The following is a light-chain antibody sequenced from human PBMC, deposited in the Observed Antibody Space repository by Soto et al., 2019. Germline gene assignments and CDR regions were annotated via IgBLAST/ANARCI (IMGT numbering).Light chain of an antibody. CDR2: GAA. V-gene: IGKV1-39*01. CDR1: QYISYY. CDR3: QQSYSTPRT. J-gene: IGKJ1*01. Sequence: DIQMTQSPSSLSASVGDTVTITCRASQYISYYLSWHQQKPGQAPKLLIYGAATLQSGVPSRFRGSWSETEFTLTISSLQPDDLATYYCQQSYSTPRTFGQGTKVEI.